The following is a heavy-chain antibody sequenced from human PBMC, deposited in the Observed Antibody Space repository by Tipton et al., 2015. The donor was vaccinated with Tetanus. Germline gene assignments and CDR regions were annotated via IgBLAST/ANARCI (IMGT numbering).Heavy chain of an antibody. CDR1: GGSMSSSDYY. V-gene: IGHV4-39*02. CDR2: ISSSGRT. J-gene: IGHJ4*02. Sequence: TLSLTCTVSGGSMSSSDYYWDWIRQPPGKGLEWIGSISSSGRTYYSPSLKSRVTMSVDTSKKHFSLRLGSAIAADTAIYYCARLREIVSRSGWALDYWGQGVLVTVSS. CDR3: ARLREIVSRSGWALDY. D-gene: IGHD5/OR15-5a*01.